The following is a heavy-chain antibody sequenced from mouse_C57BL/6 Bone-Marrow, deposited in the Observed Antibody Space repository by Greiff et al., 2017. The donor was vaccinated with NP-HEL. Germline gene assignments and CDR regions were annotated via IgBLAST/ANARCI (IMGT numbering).Heavy chain of an antibody. CDR3: ARGSLGYYFDY. CDR2: IYPRSGNT. D-gene: IGHD6-2*01. Sequence: VQVVESGAELARPGASVKLSCKASGYTFTSYGISWVKQRTGQGLEWIGEIYPRSGNTYYNEKFKGKATLTADKSSSTAYMELRSLTSEDSAVYFCARGSLGYYFDYWGQGTTLTVSS. J-gene: IGHJ2*01. V-gene: IGHV1-81*01. CDR1: GYTFTSYG.